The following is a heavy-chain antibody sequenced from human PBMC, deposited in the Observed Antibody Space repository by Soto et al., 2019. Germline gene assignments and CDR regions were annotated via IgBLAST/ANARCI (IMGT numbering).Heavy chain of an antibody. J-gene: IGHJ3*02. CDR1: GGYFSGYY. V-gene: IGHV4-34*01. CDR2: INHSGST. Sequence: SETLSLTCAVYGGYFSGYYWSWIRQPPGKGLEWIGEINHSGSTNYNPSLKSRVTISVDTSKNQFSLKLSSVTAADTAVYYCALGNFDAFDICGQGTMVTVSS. CDR3: ALGNFDAFDI.